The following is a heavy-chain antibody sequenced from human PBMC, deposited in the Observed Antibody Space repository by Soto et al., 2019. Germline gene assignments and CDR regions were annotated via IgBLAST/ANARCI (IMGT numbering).Heavy chain of an antibody. J-gene: IGHJ6*02. D-gene: IGHD6-13*01. V-gene: IGHV3-48*03. Sequence: PGGSLRLSCAASGFTFSSYEMNWVRQAPGKGLEWVSYISSSGSTIYYADSVKGRFTISRDNAKNSLYLQMNSLRAEDTAVYYCARDKGSEYSSSWYDYYGMDVWGQGTTVTVSS. CDR2: ISSSGSTI. CDR3: ARDKGSEYSSSWYDYYGMDV. CDR1: GFTFSSYE.